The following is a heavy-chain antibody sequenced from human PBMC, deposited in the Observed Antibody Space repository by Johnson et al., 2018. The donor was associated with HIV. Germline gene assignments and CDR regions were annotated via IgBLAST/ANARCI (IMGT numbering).Heavy chain of an antibody. J-gene: IGHJ3*02. CDR3: ARWIQPGVGAFDI. Sequence: EVQLVESGGGVVQPGRSLRLSCAASGFTFSSYWMSWVRQAPGKGLEWVGRIKSKTDGGTTDYAAPVKGRFTISRDDSKNTLYLQMNSLRAEDTAVYYCARWIQPGVGAFDIWGQGTMVTVSS. CDR1: GFTFSSYW. V-gene: IGHV3-15*01. D-gene: IGHD5-18*01. CDR2: IKSKTDGGTT.